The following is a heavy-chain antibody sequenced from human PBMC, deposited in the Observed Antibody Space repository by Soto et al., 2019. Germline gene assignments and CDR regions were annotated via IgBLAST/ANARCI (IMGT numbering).Heavy chain of an antibody. V-gene: IGHV4-4*02. CDR3: ARGGQQLVNRKIDY. Sequence: PSETLSLTCAVSGGSISSSNWWSWVRQPPGKGLEWIGEIYHSGSTNYNPSLKSRVTISVDKSKNQFSLKLSSVTAADTAVYYCARGGQQLVNRKIDYWGQGTLVTVSS. J-gene: IGHJ4*02. D-gene: IGHD6-13*01. CDR2: IYHSGST. CDR1: GGSISSSNW.